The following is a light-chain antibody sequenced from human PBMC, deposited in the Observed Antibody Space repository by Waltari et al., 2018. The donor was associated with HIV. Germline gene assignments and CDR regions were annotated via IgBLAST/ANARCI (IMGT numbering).Light chain of an antibody. J-gene: IGKJ2*01. CDR2: KAS. V-gene: IGKV1-5*03. CDR1: QSFSSW. Sequence: DIQMTQSPSTLSASVGDRVTITCRASQSFSSWLAWYQQKPGKAPKLLIYKASSLESGVPSRFSGSGSGTEFTLTISSLQPDDFATYYCQQYNSYPYTFGQGPSWRSN. CDR3: QQYNSYPYT.